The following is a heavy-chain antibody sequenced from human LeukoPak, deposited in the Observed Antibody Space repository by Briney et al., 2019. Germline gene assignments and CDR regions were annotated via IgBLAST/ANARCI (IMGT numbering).Heavy chain of an antibody. CDR3: ARASGGSPTRWFDP. V-gene: IGHV4-39*01. J-gene: IGHJ5*02. CDR2: IYYSAST. D-gene: IGHD2-15*01. Sequence: SETLSLTCTVSGGSISSSPYSWGWVRQPPGRGLGWIGTIYYSASTYYNPSLKSPVTISVDTSKNQFSLKLSSVTAADTAVYYCARASGGSPTRWFDPWGQGTLVTVSS. CDR1: GGSISSSPYS.